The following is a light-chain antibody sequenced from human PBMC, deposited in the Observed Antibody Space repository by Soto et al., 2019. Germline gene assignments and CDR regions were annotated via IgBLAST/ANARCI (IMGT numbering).Light chain of an antibody. Sequence: EIVMTHSPATLSVYLWEIATLSCRASQSVRSSLAWYQQKPGQAPRLLIYDASTRAPGIPARFSGSGSGTELTLTISSLQSDDFAVYHCQQYNNWPPTVGHGTRLEIK. CDR1: QSVRSS. CDR3: QQYNNWPPT. J-gene: IGKJ5*01. CDR2: DAS. V-gene: IGKV3-15*01.